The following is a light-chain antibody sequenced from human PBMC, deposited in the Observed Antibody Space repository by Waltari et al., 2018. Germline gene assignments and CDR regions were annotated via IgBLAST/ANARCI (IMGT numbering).Light chain of an antibody. V-gene: IGLV1-44*01. Sequence: QSVLTQPPSASGTPGQRVTISCSGISSSIGSNTINWYQQVPGTAPKLLIYTNNQRPSGVPDRFSGSKSGTSASLAISGLQSEDEADYYCAAWDDTLNGSVFGGGTKLTVL. J-gene: IGLJ3*02. CDR2: TNN. CDR3: AAWDDTLNGSV. CDR1: SSSIGSNT.